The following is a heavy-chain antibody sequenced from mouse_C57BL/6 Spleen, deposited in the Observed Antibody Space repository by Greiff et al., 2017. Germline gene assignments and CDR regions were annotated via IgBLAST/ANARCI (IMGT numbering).Heavy chain of an antibody. CDR1: GYTFTSYW. CDR3: ARESKGNYFDY. V-gene: IGHV1-61*01. Sequence: QVHVKQPGAELVRPGSSVKLSCKASGYTFTSYWMDWVKQRPGQGLEWIGNIYPSDSETHYNQKFKDKATLTVDKSSSTAYMQLSSLTSEDSAVYDCARESKGNYFDYWGQGTTLTVSS. J-gene: IGHJ2*01. CDR2: IYPSDSET. D-gene: IGHD1-3*01.